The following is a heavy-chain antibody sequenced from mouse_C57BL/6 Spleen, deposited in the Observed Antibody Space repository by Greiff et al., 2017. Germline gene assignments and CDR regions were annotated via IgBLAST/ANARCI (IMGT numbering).Heavy chain of an antibody. Sequence: DVKLVESGGGLVKPGGSLKLSCAASGFTFSSYAMSLVRQTPEKRLEWVATISDGGSYTYYPDNVKGRFTISRDNAKNNLYLQMSHLKSEDTAMYYCAREEGDPYYFDYWGQGTTLTVAS. CDR1: GFTFSSYA. CDR3: AREEGDPYYFDY. D-gene: IGHD3-3*01. CDR2: ISDGGSYT. J-gene: IGHJ2*01. V-gene: IGHV5-4*01.